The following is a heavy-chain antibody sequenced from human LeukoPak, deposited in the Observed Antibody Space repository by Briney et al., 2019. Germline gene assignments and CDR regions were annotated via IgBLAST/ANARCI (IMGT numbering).Heavy chain of an antibody. CDR3: ASGGEYCGGDCRFFGWFDP. Sequence: ASVKVSCKASGYAFTGYYMHWVRQAPGQGLEWMGWINPNSGGTNYAQKFQGRVTMTRDTSISTAYMELSRLRSDDTAVYYCASGGEYCGGDCRFFGWFDPWGQGTLVTVSS. V-gene: IGHV1-2*02. CDR2: INPNSGGT. CDR1: GYAFTGYY. D-gene: IGHD2-21*02. J-gene: IGHJ5*02.